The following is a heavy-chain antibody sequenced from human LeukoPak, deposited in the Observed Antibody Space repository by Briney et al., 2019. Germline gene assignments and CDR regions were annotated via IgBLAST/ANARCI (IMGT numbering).Heavy chain of an antibody. D-gene: IGHD5-12*01. CDR1: GFTFSSYW. CDR3: AREGRASGYDFDC. V-gene: IGHV3-74*03. Sequence: GGSLRLSCAASGFTFSSYWMHWVRQAPGKGLVWVSRINSDGSSITYADSVKGRFTISRDNAKNTLYLQMNSLRVEDTAVYYCAREGRASGYDFDCWGQGTLVTVSS. J-gene: IGHJ4*02. CDR2: INSDGSSI.